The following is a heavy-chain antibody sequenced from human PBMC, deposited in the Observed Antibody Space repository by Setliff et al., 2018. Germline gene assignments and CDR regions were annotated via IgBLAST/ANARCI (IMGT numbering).Heavy chain of an antibody. CDR3: ARTHCTTTSCFYFHY. CDR1: GASVTSFDYY. CDR2: ISHGVST. D-gene: IGHD2-2*01. V-gene: IGHV4-30-4*01. J-gene: IGHJ4*02. Sequence: LSLTCTVSGASVTSFDYYWSWIRQPPGKGLEYIGHISHGVSTSYSPSLKSRLSISADTSKNQFSLKLTSVTAADTAVYYCARTHCTTTSCFYFHYWGQGTVVTVPQ.